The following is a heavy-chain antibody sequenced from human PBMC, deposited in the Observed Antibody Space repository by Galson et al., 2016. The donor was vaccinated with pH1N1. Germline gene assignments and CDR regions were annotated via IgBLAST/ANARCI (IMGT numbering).Heavy chain of an antibody. Sequence: SVKVSCKASGGTFSSYTINWVRQAPGQGLEWMGRILPILGIANYAQKFQGRVTITADKSTSTAYMEVNSLRSDDTAVYYCARSAAAVGNAFDMWGQGTKVTVSS. CDR2: ILPILGIA. CDR3: ARSAAAVGNAFDM. CDR1: GGTFSSYT. D-gene: IGHD6-13*01. J-gene: IGHJ3*02. V-gene: IGHV1-69*02.